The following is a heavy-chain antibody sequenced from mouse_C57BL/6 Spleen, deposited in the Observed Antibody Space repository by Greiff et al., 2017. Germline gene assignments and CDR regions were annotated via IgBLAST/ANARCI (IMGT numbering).Heavy chain of an antibody. D-gene: IGHD2-2*01. J-gene: IGHJ3*01. CDR3: ASPLVTTSPWLAY. Sequence: QVQLQQSGPELVQPGASVKISCKASGYAFSSSWMNWVKQRPGKGLEWIGRIYPGDGDTNYNGKFKGKATLTADKSSSTAYLQRISLSSEDSSVYYCASPLVTTSPWLAYWGQGILVTVSA. CDR2: IYPGDGDT. CDR1: GYAFSSSW. V-gene: IGHV1-82*01.